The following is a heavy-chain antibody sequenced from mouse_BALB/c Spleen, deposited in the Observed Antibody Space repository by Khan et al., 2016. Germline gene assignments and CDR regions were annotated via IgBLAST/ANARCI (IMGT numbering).Heavy chain of an antibody. Sequence: QVQLQQSGAELAKPGASVKMSCKASGYTFTSYWMHWVKQRPGQGLEWIGYINPSTGYTEYNQKFKDKATLTADKSSSTAYMQLSSLTSEDSAVYYCAPYGNYEAMDDWGQGTSVTVSS. CDR1: GYTFTSYW. CDR3: APYGNYEAMDD. J-gene: IGHJ4*01. CDR2: INPSTGYT. V-gene: IGHV1-7*01. D-gene: IGHD2-10*02.